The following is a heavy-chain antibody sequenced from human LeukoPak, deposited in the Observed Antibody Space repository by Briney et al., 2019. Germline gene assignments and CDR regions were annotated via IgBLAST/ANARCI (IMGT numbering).Heavy chain of an antibody. CDR1: GGSISSNY. D-gene: IGHD3-22*01. Sequence: PSETLSLTCTVSGGSISSNYWNWIRQPPGKGLEWIGFIYFTGSTIYNPSLKSRVTISVDTSTNQFSLRLTSVTAADTAVYYCARDYSDSSGYSPFQHWGQDTLVTVSS. V-gene: IGHV4-59*01. CDR2: IYFTGST. J-gene: IGHJ1*01. CDR3: ARDYSDSSGYSPFQH.